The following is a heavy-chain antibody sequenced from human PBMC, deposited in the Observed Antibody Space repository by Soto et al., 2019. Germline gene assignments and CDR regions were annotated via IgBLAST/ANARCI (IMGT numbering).Heavy chain of an antibody. CDR2: IKSITDGGTT. CDR1: GITFSNAW. J-gene: IGHJ6*02. CDR3: TTDSADIVVVPATFGMDV. Sequence: EVQLVESGGGLVKPGGSLRLSCAVSGITFSNAWMTWVRQAPGKGLEWVGRIKSITDGGTTDYAAPVKGRFTISRDDSKDTLYLQMNNLRTEDTAVYHCTTDSADIVVVPATFGMDVWGQGTTVTVSS. V-gene: IGHV3-15*01. D-gene: IGHD2-2*01.